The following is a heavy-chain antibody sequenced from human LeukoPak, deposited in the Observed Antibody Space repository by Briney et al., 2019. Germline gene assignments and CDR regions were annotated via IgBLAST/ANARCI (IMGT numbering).Heavy chain of an antibody. V-gene: IGHV4-30-4*08. D-gene: IGHD3-9*01. CDR3: ARDSIAGYSLSW. J-gene: IGHJ4*02. CDR1: GGSISSGDYY. Sequence: NPSQTLSLTCTVSGGSISSGDYYWSWIRQPPGKGLEWIGEISHSGSPNYNPFLKGRLTISVDTAKNQFSLKLSSVTAADTAVYYCARDSIAGYSLSWWGQGTLVTVSS. CDR2: ISHSGSP.